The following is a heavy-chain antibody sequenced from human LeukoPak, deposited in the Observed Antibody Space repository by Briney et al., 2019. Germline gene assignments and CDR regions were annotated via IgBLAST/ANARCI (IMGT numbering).Heavy chain of an antibody. CDR3: AKIADCSSTSCYTQSGPMDV. CDR2: IRYDGSNK. J-gene: IGHJ6*03. V-gene: IGHV3-30*02. D-gene: IGHD2-2*02. Sequence: QPGGSLRLSCAASGFTFSSYGMHWVRQAPGKGLEWVAFIRYDGSNKYYADSVKGRFTISRDNSKNTLYLQMNSLRAEDTAVYYCAKIADCSSTSCYTQSGPMDVWGKGTTVTVSS. CDR1: GFTFSSYG.